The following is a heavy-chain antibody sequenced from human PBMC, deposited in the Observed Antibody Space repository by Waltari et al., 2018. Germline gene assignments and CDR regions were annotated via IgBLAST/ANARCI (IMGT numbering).Heavy chain of an antibody. J-gene: IGHJ4*02. V-gene: IGHV3-30-3*01. CDR2: ISYDGSNK. CDR3: AREMATITGMDY. Sequence: QVQLVESGGGVVQPGRSLRLSCAASGFTFRSYAMNWVRQAPGKGLEWVAVISYDGSNKYYADSVKGRFTISRDNSKNTLYLQMNSLRAEDTAVYYCAREMATITGMDYWGQGTLVTVSS. D-gene: IGHD5-12*01. CDR1: GFTFRSYA.